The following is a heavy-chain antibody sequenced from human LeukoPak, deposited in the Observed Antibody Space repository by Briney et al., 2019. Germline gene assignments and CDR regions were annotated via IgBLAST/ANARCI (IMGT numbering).Heavy chain of an antibody. Sequence: GGSLRLSCAASGFTFSNFWMSWVRQAPGRGLECVASIKEDGSEKYYVDSVKGRFTISRDNAKDSLYLQVDSLRAEDTAMYYCARFPTGFDYWGQGTLVTVSS. CDR1: GFTFSNFW. V-gene: IGHV3-7*05. D-gene: IGHD4-17*01. CDR3: ARFPTGFDY. CDR2: IKEDGSEK. J-gene: IGHJ4*02.